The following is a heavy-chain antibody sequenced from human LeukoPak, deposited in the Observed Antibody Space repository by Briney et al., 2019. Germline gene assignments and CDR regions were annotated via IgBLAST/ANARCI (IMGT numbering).Heavy chain of an antibody. V-gene: IGHV3-30*02. CDR1: GFTFSSYG. CDR3: AKDDVLLWFGELFKAPTSIDY. D-gene: IGHD3-10*01. J-gene: IGHJ4*02. Sequence: GGPLRLSCAASGFTFSSYGMHWVRQAPGKGLEWVAFIRYDGSNKYYADSVKGRFTISRDNSKNTLYLQMNSLRAEDTAVYYCAKDDVLLWFGELFKAPTSIDYWGQGTLVTVSS. CDR2: IRYDGSNK.